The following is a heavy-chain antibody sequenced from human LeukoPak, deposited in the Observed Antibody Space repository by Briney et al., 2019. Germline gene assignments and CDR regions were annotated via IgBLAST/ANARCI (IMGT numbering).Heavy chain of an antibody. CDR2: IYYTGST. D-gene: IGHD1-14*01. V-gene: IGHV4-59*01. J-gene: IGHJ4*02. CDR3: AGMRITTPTVRTLDY. Sequence: SETLSLTCTVSGGSMSSYYWTWIRQPPGKGLEWIGFIYYTGSTNYNPSLKSRVTISVDTSKNQFSLKLSSVTAADTAVYYCAGMRITTPTVRTLDYWGQGTLVTVSS. CDR1: GGSMSSYY.